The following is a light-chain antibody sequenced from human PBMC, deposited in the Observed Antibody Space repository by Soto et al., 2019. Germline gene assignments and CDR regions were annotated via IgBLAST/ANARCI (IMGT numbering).Light chain of an antibody. V-gene: IGKV3-20*01. J-gene: IGKJ3*01. CDR3: QQYSCSPFT. CDR2: GAS. CDR1: QSVYVN. Sequence: EIVLTQSPGTLSLSPGEGATLSCRASQSVYVNLAWYQQKPGQSPRLLIYGASTRATDIPDRFSGSGSDTDFALTISSLEPEDFAVYYCQQYSCSPFTFGRGTKVNIK.